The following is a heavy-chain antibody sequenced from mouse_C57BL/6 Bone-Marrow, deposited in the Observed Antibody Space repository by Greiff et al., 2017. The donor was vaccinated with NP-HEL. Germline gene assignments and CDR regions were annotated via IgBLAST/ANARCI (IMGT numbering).Heavy chain of an antibody. CDR1: GFTFSDYG. CDR3: ARSGGEVDY. J-gene: IGHJ2*01. D-gene: IGHD2-13*01. V-gene: IGHV5-17*01. Sequence: DVKLQESGGGLVKPGGSLKLSCAASGFTFSDYGMHWVRQAPEKGLEWVAYISSGSSTIYYADTVKGRFTISRDNAKNTLFLQMTSLRSEDTAMYYCARSGGEVDYWGQGTTLTVSS. CDR2: ISSGSSTI.